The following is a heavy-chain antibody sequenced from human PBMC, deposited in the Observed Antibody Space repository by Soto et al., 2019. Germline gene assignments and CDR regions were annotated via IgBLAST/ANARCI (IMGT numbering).Heavy chain of an antibody. Sequence: PGESLKISCKGSGYSFTSYWISWVRQMPGKGLEWMGRIDPSDSYTNYSPSFQGHVTISADKSISTAYLQWSSLKASDTAMYYCARLGISVTGTTDYYGMDVWGQGTTVTVS. D-gene: IGHD1-7*01. J-gene: IGHJ6*02. CDR2: IDPSDSYT. CDR1: GYSFTSYW. CDR3: ARLGISVTGTTDYYGMDV. V-gene: IGHV5-10-1*01.